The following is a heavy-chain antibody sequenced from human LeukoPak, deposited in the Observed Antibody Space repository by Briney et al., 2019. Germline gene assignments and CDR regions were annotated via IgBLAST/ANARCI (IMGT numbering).Heavy chain of an antibody. CDR2: ISYDGSNK. J-gene: IGHJ4*02. CDR3: ARDGGVGDGYEAIDY. CDR1: GFTFSSYA. Sequence: GGSLRPSCAASGFTFSSYAMHWVRQAPGKGLEWVAVISYDGSNKYYADSVKGRFTISRDNSKNTLYLQMNSLRAEDTAVYYCARDGGVGDGYEAIDYWGQGTLVTVSS. V-gene: IGHV3-30-3*01. D-gene: IGHD5-24*01.